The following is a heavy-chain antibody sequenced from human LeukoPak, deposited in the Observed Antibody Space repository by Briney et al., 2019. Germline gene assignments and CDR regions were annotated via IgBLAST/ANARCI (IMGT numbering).Heavy chain of an antibody. D-gene: IGHD6-13*01. CDR3: AKGGSSWNRDFDY. CDR1: GFTFSSYG. Sequence: QAGGSLRLSCAASGFTFSSYGMHWVRQAPGKGLEWVAVIWYDGSNKYYADSVKGRFTISRDNSKNALYLQMNSLRAEDTALYYCAKGGSSWNRDFDYWGQGTLVTVSS. CDR2: IWYDGSNK. J-gene: IGHJ4*02. V-gene: IGHV3-33*06.